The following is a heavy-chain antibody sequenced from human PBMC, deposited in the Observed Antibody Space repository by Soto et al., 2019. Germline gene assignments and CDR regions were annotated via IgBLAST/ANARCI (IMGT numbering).Heavy chain of an antibody. V-gene: IGHV4-31*03. Sequence: QVQLQESGPGLVKPSQTLSLTCTVSGGSISSGGYYWSWIRQHPGKGLEWIGYIYYSGRTYYKPSLKSRVTISVDTSKNQFSLKLSSVTAADTAVYYCARNPKNCSGGSCYPDAFDIWGQGTMVTVSS. D-gene: IGHD2-15*01. J-gene: IGHJ3*02. CDR1: GGSISSGGYY. CDR3: ARNPKNCSGGSCYPDAFDI. CDR2: IYYSGRT.